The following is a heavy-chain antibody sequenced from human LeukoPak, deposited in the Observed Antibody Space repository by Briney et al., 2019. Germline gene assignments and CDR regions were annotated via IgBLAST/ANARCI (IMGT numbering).Heavy chain of an antibody. J-gene: IGHJ4*02. CDR3: ARDIVSIYCGGDCYSGH. CDR2: IIPILGIA. Sequence: ASVKVSCKASGGTFSSYTISWVRQAPGQGLEWMGRIIPILGIANYAQKFQGRVTITADKSTSTAYMGPSSLRSEDTGLYYCARDIVSIYCGGDCYSGHWGQGTLVTVSS. V-gene: IGHV1-69*10. CDR1: GGTFSSYT. D-gene: IGHD2-21*01.